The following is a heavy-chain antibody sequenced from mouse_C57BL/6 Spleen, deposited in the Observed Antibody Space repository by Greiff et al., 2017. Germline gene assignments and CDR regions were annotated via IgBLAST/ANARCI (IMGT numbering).Heavy chain of an antibody. D-gene: IGHD1-1*01. Sequence: QVQLKQPGAELVKPGASVKLSCKASGYTFTSYWMHWVQQRPGQGLEWIGTINPSDSDTNYTQKFKGPATLTVDKSSSTAYMQLSSLTSEDSAVYYCARTSACYYGVGYWYFDVWGTGTTVTVSS. V-gene: IGHV1-74*01. CDR2: INPSDSDT. CDR3: ARTSACYYGVGYWYFDV. J-gene: IGHJ1*03. CDR1: GYTFTSYW.